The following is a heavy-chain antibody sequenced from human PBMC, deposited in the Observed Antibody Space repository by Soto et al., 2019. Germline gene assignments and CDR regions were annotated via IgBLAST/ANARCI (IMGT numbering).Heavy chain of an antibody. CDR3: AKAGEGSGSYYLFYYYYGMDV. Sequence: EVQLLESGGGLVQPGGSLRLSCAASGFTFSSYAMSWVRQAPGKGLEWVSAVSGSGGNSYYADSVKGRFTISRDNSKNTLYLKMNSLRAEDTAVYYSAKAGEGSGSYYLFYYYYGMDVWGQGTTVTVSS. J-gene: IGHJ6*02. V-gene: IGHV3-23*01. CDR2: VSGSGGNS. D-gene: IGHD1-26*01. CDR1: GFTFSSYA.